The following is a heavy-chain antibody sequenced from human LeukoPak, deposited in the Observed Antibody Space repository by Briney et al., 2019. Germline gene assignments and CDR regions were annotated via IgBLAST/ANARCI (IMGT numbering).Heavy chain of an antibody. Sequence: ASVKVSCKASGYTFTGYYIHWVRQVPGQGLEWMGWINPNRGGTNYAQKFQGRVTMTRDTSISTAYMELSRLRSDDTAVYYCARWPIYYDSSGYDYWGQGTLVTVSS. CDR2: INPNRGGT. D-gene: IGHD3-22*01. CDR1: GYTFTGYY. J-gene: IGHJ4*02. V-gene: IGHV1-2*02. CDR3: ARWPIYYDSSGYDY.